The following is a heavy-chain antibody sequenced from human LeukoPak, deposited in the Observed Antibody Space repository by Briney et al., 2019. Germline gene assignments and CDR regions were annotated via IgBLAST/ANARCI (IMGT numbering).Heavy chain of an antibody. CDR2: ISSSGSTI. CDR3: ARRAAAGTYYFDY. V-gene: IGHV3-11*04. J-gene: IGHJ4*02. Sequence: LILFCAASGLTFSEYYMSWIRQAPGKGMECVSYISSSGSTIYYAVSVKGRFTISRDNAKNSLYLQMNSLRAEDTAVYYCARRAAAGTYYFDYWGQGTLVTVSS. D-gene: IGHD6-13*01. CDR1: GLTFSEYY.